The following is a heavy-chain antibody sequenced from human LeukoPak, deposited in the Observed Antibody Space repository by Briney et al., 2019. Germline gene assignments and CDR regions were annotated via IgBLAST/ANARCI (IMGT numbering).Heavy chain of an antibody. CDR3: GRGNYGMDV. CDR1: GDSFSRNSAA. CDR2: TYYRSEWCN. V-gene: IGHV6-1*01. Sequence: SQTLSLTCAISGDSFSRNSAAWNWIRQSPSRGLEWLGRTYYRSEWCNDYAVSVKGRITINPDTSRNQFSLQLNSVTPEDTAVYYCGRGNYGMDVWGQGTTVSVSS. J-gene: IGHJ6*02.